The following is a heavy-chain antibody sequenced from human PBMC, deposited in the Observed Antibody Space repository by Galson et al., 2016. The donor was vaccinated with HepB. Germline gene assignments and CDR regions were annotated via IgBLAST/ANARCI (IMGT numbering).Heavy chain of an antibody. D-gene: IGHD1-7*01. CDR1: GFTFISYA. CDR3: EKGTKHNWNYGIDV. Sequence: SLRLSCAVSGFTFISYAMSWVRQAPGKRLEWVSAISGTGGTTYYADSVQGRFTISRDNSKNTMYLQMQSLRADDKVVYYCEKGTKHNWNYGIDVWCQGTLFTVPS. CDR2: ISGTGGTT. V-gene: IGHV3-23*01. J-gene: IGHJ4*02.